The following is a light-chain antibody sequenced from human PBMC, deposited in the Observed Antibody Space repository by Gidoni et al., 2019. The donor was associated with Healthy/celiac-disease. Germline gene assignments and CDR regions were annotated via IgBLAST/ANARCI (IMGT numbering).Light chain of an antibody. CDR3: QQYYSTPFT. CDR2: WAS. Sequence: DFVMTQSPDSLAVSLGERATINCKSSQSVLYSSNNKNYLTWYQQKPGQPPKLLIYWASTRESGVPDRFSGSGSGTDFTLTISSLQAEDVAVYYCQQYYSTPFTFXPXTKVDIK. J-gene: IGKJ3*01. CDR1: QSVLYSSNNKNY. V-gene: IGKV4-1*01.